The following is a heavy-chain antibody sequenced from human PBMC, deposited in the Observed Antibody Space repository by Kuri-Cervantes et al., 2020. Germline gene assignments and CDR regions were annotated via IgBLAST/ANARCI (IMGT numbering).Heavy chain of an antibody. CDR2: IYYGGRT. Sequence: SDTLSPTLPVSGGPISSGGYYWSWIRQHPGKGMEWIWYIYYGGRTYYNPSLKSPVTISVDTSKNQFSLMLSSVTAADTAVYYCARHGEWFDYWGQGTLVTVSS. D-gene: IGHD4-17*01. CDR1: GGPISSGGYY. CDR3: ARHGEWFDY. J-gene: IGHJ4*02. V-gene: IGHV4-31*01.